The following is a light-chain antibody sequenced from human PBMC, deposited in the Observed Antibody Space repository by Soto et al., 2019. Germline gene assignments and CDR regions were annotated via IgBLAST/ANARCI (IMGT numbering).Light chain of an antibody. CDR1: QGISNY. CDR2: AAS. J-gene: IGKJ2*01. CDR3: QKYNSAPYT. V-gene: IGKV1-27*01. Sequence: DIQMTQSPSSLSASVGDRVTITCRASQGISNYLAWYQQKPGKVPKLLIYAASTLQSGIPSRFSGSGSGRDFTLTSSSLQPEDVATYYCQKYNSAPYTFGQGTKLETK.